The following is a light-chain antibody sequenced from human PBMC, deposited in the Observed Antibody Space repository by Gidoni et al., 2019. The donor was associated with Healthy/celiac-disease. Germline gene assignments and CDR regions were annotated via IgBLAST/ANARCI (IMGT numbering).Light chain of an antibody. Sequence: QPVLTQPPSASASLGASVTLTCTLSSGYSNYTVDWYQQRPGKGPRFVMRVGTGGIVGSKGDGIPDRFSVLGSGLNRYLTIKNIQEEDESDYHCGADHGSGSNFVTVFGGGTKLTVL. CDR2: VGTGGIVG. J-gene: IGLJ2*01. CDR1: SGYSNYT. CDR3: GADHGSGSNFVTV. V-gene: IGLV9-49*01.